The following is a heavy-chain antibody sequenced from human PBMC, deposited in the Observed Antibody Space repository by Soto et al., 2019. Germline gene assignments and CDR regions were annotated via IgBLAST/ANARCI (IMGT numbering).Heavy chain of an antibody. D-gene: IGHD5-18*01. CDR2: ISGSGDDT. J-gene: IGHJ4*02. CDR3: AKIVPGYSYGGFDS. CDR1: GFIFSRFA. Sequence: SGGSLRLSCAASGFIFSRFAMSWVRQAPGKGLEWVSTISGSGDDTYYADSVKGRFTISRDNSKNTLYLQMNSLRAEDTAVYYCAKIVPGYSYGGFDSWGQGTLVTVSS. V-gene: IGHV3-23*01.